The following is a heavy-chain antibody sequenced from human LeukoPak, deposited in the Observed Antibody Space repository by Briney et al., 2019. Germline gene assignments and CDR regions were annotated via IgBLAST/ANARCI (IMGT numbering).Heavy chain of an antibody. CDR2: MNPNSGNT. Sequence: HVASVKVSCKASGYTFTSYDINWVRQATGQGLEWMGWMNPNSGNTSYAQKFQGRVTMTRDMSTSTDYMELSSLRSEDTAVYYCARDNSVEDTAWWFDPWGQGTLVTVSS. CDR1: GYTFTSYD. CDR3: ARDNSVEDTAWWFDP. D-gene: IGHD4-23*01. V-gene: IGHV1-8*01. J-gene: IGHJ5*02.